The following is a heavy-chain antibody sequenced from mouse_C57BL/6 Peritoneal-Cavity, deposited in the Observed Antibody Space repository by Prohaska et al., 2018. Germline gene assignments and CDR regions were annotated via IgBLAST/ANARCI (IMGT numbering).Heavy chain of an antibody. CDR2: IDPENGDT. J-gene: IGHJ1*03. CDR3: TIYYYGSSGYFDV. CDR1: GFNIKDDY. V-gene: IGHV14-4*01. Sequence: EVQLQQSGAELVRPRASVKLSCTASGFNIKDDYMHWVKQRPEQGLEWIGWIDPENGDTEYASKLQGKATITADTSSNTAYLQLSSLTSEDTAVYYCTIYYYGSSGYFDVWGTGTTVTVSS. D-gene: IGHD1-1*01.